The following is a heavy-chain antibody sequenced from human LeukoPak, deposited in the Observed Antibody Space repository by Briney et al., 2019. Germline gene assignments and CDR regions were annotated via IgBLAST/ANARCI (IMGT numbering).Heavy chain of an antibody. Sequence: GGSLRLSCAASGFTFSSYSMNWVRQAPGKGLEWVSSISSSSSIYIYYADSVKGRFTISRDNSKNTLYLQMNSLRAEDTAVYYCSRDRHCIGSTCYGLWGQGTRVTVSS. CDR2: ISSSSSIYI. D-gene: IGHD2-2*01. CDR1: GFTFSSYS. J-gene: IGHJ4*02. CDR3: SRDRHCIGSTCYGL. V-gene: IGHV3-21*01.